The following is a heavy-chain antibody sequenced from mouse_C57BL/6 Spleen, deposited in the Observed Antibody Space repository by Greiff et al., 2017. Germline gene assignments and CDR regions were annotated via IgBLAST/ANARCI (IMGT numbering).Heavy chain of an antibody. D-gene: IGHD1-1*01. V-gene: IGHV2-2*01. CDR1: GFSLTSYG. CDR2: IWSGGST. Sequence: VQVVESGPGLVQPSQSLSITCTVSGFSLTSYGVHWVRQSPGKGLEWLGVIWSGGSTDYNAAFISRLSISKDNSKSQVFFKMNSLQADDTAIYYCARTQFITTVVPYWYFDVWGTGTTVTVAS. CDR3: ARTQFITTVVPYWYFDV. J-gene: IGHJ1*03.